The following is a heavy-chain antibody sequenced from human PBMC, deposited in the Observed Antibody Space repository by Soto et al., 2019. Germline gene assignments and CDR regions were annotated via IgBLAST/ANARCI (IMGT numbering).Heavy chain of an antibody. D-gene: IGHD4-17*01. CDR2: ISGSGGST. V-gene: IGHV3-23*01. J-gene: IGHJ6*02. CDR1: GFTFSSYA. CDR3: AKSHYGDYDGMDV. Sequence: EVQLLESGGGLVQPGGSLRLSCAASGFTFSSYAMSWVRQAPGKGLECVSAISGSGGSTYYADSVKGRFTISRDNSKNTLYLQMNSLRAEDTAVYYCAKSHYGDYDGMDVWGQGTTVTVSS.